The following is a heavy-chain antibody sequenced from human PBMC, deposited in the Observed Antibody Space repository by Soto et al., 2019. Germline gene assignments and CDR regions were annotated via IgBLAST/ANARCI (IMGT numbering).Heavy chain of an antibody. CDR1: GFTFSSYG. CDR3: ARDSHVGSGWQLADDY. Sequence: PGVSLRLSCAASGFTFSSYGMHWVRQAPGKGLEWVAVIWYDGSNKYYAESVKGRFTISRDNSKNTLYLQMNSLRAEDTAVYYCARDSHVGSGWQLADDYWGKGTLVTVSS. D-gene: IGHD6-19*01. J-gene: IGHJ4*02. V-gene: IGHV3-33*01. CDR2: IWYDGSNK.